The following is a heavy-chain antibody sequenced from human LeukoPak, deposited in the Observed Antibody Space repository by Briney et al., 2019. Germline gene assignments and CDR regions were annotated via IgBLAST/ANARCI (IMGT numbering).Heavy chain of an antibody. D-gene: IGHD3-22*01. Sequence: GESLKISCKGSGYRFNAYWIAWVRRMPGKGLEWMGIIYPDDSDTRYSPSFQGQVTISADKSVGTAYLQWSSLKASDTAMYYCARPNITSYYDSRGYDAFDVWGQGTMVTVSS. CDR2: IYPDDSDT. CDR1: GYRFNAYW. V-gene: IGHV5-51*01. CDR3: ARPNITSYYDSRGYDAFDV. J-gene: IGHJ3*01.